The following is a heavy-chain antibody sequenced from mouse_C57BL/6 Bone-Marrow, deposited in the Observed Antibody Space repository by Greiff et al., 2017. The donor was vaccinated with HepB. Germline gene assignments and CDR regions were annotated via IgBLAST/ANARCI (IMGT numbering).Heavy chain of an antibody. CDR3: APNLLPRGYYAMDY. CDR2: INPNSGGT. Sequence: QVQLQQPGAELVKPGASVKLSCKASGYTFTSYWMHWVKQSPGRGLEWIGRINPNSGGTKYNEKFKSKATLTVDKPSSTAYMQLSSLTSEDSAVYYCAPNLLPRGYYAMDYWGQGTSVTVSS. D-gene: IGHD1-1*01. CDR1: GYTFTSYW. J-gene: IGHJ4*01. V-gene: IGHV1-72*01.